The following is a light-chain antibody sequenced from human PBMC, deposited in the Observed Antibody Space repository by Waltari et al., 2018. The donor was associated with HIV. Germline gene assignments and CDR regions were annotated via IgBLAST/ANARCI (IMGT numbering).Light chain of an antibody. V-gene: IGLV1-44*01. J-gene: IGLJ2*01. CDR1: TPNIVSSN. Sequence: QSVLTQPPSASGAPGQRVTISCSGSTPNIVSSNEHRYQQFSRAAPKLIIYAAAQRPSGVPDRFSGSKSGTSASLVISGLQSEDEADYYCSTWDERLNGVVFGGGTRLTVV. CDR2: AAA. CDR3: STWDERLNGVV.